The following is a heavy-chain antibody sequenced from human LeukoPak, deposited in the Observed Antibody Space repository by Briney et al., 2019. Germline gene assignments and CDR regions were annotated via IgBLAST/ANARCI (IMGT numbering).Heavy chain of an antibody. J-gene: IGHJ4*02. D-gene: IGHD5-18*01. CDR2: IYSGGST. V-gene: IGHV3-66*01. Sequence: GGSLRLSCAASGFSVSNNYMSWVRQAPGKGLEWVSVIYSGGSTFYADSVKGRFTISRDNSKNTLYLQMNSLRAEDTAVYYCAREIGHINRGYNDYWGQGTLVTVSS. CDR3: AREIGHINRGYNDY. CDR1: GFSVSNNY.